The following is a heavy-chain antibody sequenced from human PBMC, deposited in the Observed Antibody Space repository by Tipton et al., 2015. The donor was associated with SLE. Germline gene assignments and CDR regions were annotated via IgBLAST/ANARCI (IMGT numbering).Heavy chain of an antibody. Sequence: SLRLSCTASGFTFGDYAMSWVRQAPGKGLEWVGFIRSKAYGGTTEYAASVKGRFTISRDDSKSIAYLQMNSLKTEDTAVYYCTRDLRYSGYGGFDFWGQGTLVTVSS. CDR1: GFTFGDYA. D-gene: IGHD5-12*01. V-gene: IGHV3-49*04. CDR2: IRSKAYGGTT. CDR3: TRDLRYSGYGGFDF. J-gene: IGHJ4*02.